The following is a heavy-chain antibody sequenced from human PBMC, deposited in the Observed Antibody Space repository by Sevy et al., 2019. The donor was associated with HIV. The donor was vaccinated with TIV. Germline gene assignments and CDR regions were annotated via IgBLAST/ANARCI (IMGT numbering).Heavy chain of an antibody. Sequence: GGSLRLSCAASGFTFSSYAMHWVRQAPGKGLEWVAVISYDGSNKYYADSVKGRFTISRDNSKNTLYLQMNSLRAEDTAVYYCAREDYYDSSGYSDYWGQRTLVTVSS. D-gene: IGHD3-22*01. J-gene: IGHJ4*02. CDR2: ISYDGSNK. CDR3: AREDYYDSSGYSDY. V-gene: IGHV3-30-3*01. CDR1: GFTFSSYA.